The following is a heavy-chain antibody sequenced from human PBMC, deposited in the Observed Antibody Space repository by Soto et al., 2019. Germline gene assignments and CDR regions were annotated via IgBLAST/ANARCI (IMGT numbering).Heavy chain of an antibody. CDR3: AREPAAGDWFDP. V-gene: IGHV1-18*01. D-gene: IGHD6-13*01. J-gene: IGHJ5*02. CDR2: INTYNGNT. Sequence: QVQLVQSGAEVKKPGASVKVSCKASGYSFTSYGITWVRQAPGQGLEWMGWINTYNGNTNYAQKLQGRVTMTTDTTTSTTYMELRSLRSDDTAVYYCAREPAAGDWFDPWGQGTLVTVSS. CDR1: GYSFTSYG.